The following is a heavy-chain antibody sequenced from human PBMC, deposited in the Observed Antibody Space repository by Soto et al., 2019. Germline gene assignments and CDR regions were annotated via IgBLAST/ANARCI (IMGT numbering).Heavy chain of an antibody. Sequence: PSETLSLTCAVYGGSFSGYYWSWIRQPPGKGLEWIGEINHSGSTNYNPSLKSRVTISVDTSKNQFSLKLSSVTAADTAVYYCARWRVRGVIDAYYHYGMDVWGQGTTVTVSS. D-gene: IGHD3-10*01. CDR2: INHSGST. J-gene: IGHJ6*02. CDR1: GGSFSGYY. V-gene: IGHV4-34*01. CDR3: ARWRVRGVIDAYYHYGMDV.